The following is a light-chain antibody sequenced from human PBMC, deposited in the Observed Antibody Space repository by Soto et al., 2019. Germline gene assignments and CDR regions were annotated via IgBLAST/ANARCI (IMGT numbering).Light chain of an antibody. CDR2: GAS. V-gene: IGKV3-20*01. Sequence: EIVLTQSPATLSLSPGERATLSCRASHNVRSSLAWYQQKPGQAPRLLIYGASTRATGIPARFSGSGSETDFTLTITRLEPEDFAMYYCQQYSSSRTFGQGTKWIS. CDR1: HNVRSS. J-gene: IGKJ1*01. CDR3: QQYSSSRT.